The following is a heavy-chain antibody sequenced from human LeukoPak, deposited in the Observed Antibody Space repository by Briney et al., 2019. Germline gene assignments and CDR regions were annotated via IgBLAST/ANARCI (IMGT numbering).Heavy chain of an antibody. CDR3: ARDRGGAVAGTGYFDY. CDR2: IYSGGST. J-gene: IGHJ4*02. CDR1: GFIFSTYS. V-gene: IGHV3-66*02. Sequence: GGSLRLSCAASGFIFSTYSINWVRQAPGKGLEWVSVIYSGGSTYYADSVKGRFTTSRDNSKNTLYLQMNSLRAEDTAVYYCARDRGGAVAGTGYFDYWGQGTLVTVSS. D-gene: IGHD6-19*01.